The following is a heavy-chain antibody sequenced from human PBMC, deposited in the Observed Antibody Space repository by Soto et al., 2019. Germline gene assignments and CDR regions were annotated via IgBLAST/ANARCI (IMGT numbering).Heavy chain of an antibody. D-gene: IGHD3-10*01. CDR3: ARYMVRGVIGWFDP. CDR2: IYYSGST. Sequence: PSETLSLSCTVSGGSISSYYWSWIRQPPGKGLEWIGYIYYSGSTNYNPSLKSRVTISVDTSKNQFSLKLSSVTAADTAVYYCARYMVRGVIGWFDPWGQGTLVTVSS. J-gene: IGHJ5*02. V-gene: IGHV4-59*01. CDR1: GGSISSYY.